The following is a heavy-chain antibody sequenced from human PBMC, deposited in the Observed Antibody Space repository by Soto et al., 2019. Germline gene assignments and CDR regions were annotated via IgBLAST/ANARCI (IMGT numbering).Heavy chain of an antibody. V-gene: IGHV4-59*01. CDR2: IYYSGST. Sequence: LSLTCTVSGGSISSYYWSWIRQPPVKGLEWIGYIYYSGSTNYNPSLKSRVTISVDTSKNQFSLKLSSVTAADTAVYYCARDGYGSGSYYFPGGSDPWGQGTLVTVSS. CDR3: ARDGYGSGSYYFPGGSDP. CDR1: GGSISSYY. J-gene: IGHJ5*02. D-gene: IGHD3-10*01.